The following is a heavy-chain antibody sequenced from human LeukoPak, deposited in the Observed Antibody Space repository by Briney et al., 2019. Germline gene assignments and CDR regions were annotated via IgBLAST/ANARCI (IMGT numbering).Heavy chain of an antibody. CDR2: IYHSGST. CDR3: ARDLWFGAFDY. D-gene: IGHD3-10*01. CDR1: GYSISSGYY. Sequence: SETLSLTCAVSGYSISSGYYWGWSRQPPGKGLEGIGSIYHSGSTYYNPSLKSRVTISVDTSKNQFSLKLSSVTAADTAVYYCARDLWFGAFDYWGQGTLVTVSS. V-gene: IGHV4-38-2*02. J-gene: IGHJ4*02.